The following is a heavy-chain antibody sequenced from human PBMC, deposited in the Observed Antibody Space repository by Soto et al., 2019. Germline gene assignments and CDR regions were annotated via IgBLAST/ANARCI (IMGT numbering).Heavy chain of an antibody. V-gene: IGHV3-73*01. J-gene: IGHJ6*02. D-gene: IGHD3-22*01. CDR2: IRSKANSYAT. Sequence: PGGSLRLSCAASGFTFSGAAMHWVRQASGKGLEWVGRIRSKANSYATEYAASVKGRFTISRDDSKNSLYLQMNSLKTEDTAVYYCTRDVGNYHSSGYPLGGMDVWGQGTTVTVSS. CDR3: TRDVGNYHSSGYPLGGMDV. CDR1: GFTFSGAA.